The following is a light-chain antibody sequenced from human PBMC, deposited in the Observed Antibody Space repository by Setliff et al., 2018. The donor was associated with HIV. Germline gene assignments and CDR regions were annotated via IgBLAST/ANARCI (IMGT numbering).Light chain of an antibody. Sequence: EIVLTQSPGTLSLSPGDRATLSCRASQSVSSSRIAWHQQKPGQAPRLLIYGSSSRATGIPDRFSGSGSGTDFTLTISRLEPEDFAVYYCQQYGSSPRTFGQGTKVDIK. CDR3: QQYGSSPRT. CDR1: QSVSSSR. CDR2: GSS. J-gene: IGKJ1*01. V-gene: IGKV3-20*01.